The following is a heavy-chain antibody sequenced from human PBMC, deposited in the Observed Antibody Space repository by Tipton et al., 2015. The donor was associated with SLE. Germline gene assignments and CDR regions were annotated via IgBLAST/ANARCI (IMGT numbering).Heavy chain of an antibody. D-gene: IGHD3-16*01. CDR2: IYTFGST. CDR1: GGSLSSGTYY. CDR3: GRAIGVHYFNL. V-gene: IGHV4-61*02. J-gene: IGHJ4*02. Sequence: TLSLTCTISGGSLSSGTYYWNWIRQPAGTGPEWIGRIYTFGSTTYNPSLKNRVTISVDTSKIQFSLRLTSVTAADTAVYYCGRAIGVHYFNLWGQGTLVTVSS.